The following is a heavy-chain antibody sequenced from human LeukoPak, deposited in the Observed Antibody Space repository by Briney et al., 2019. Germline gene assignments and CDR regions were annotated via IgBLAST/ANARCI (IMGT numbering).Heavy chain of an antibody. CDR2: ISAYNGNT. Sequence: ASVKVSCKASGYTFTSYGISWVRQAPGQGLEWMGWISAYNGNTNYAQKLQGRVTMTTDTSTSTAYMELRSLRSEDTAVYYCARSTKIYDSSAVYFDYWGQGTLVTVSS. J-gene: IGHJ4*02. CDR1: GYTFTSYG. D-gene: IGHD3-22*01. CDR3: ARSTKIYDSSAVYFDY. V-gene: IGHV1-18*01.